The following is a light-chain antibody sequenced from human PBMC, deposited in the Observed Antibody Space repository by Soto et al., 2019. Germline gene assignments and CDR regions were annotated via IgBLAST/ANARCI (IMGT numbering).Light chain of an antibody. CDR1: QSVNIW. J-gene: IGKJ1*01. V-gene: IGKV1-5*03. CDR3: QQYNDYWT. Sequence: DIQMTQSPSTLSASVGDTVTITCRASQSVNIWLAWYQQKPGRAPNLLIYLASTLASGVPSRFSGSGSGTDFTLTISSLQPDDFATYCCQQYNDYWTFGQGTKVDIK. CDR2: LAS.